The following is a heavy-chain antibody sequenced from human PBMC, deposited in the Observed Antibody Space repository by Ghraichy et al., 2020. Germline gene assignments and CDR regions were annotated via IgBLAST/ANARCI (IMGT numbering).Heavy chain of an antibody. D-gene: IGHD3-22*01. J-gene: IGHJ3*02. Sequence: GGSLRLSCAASGFTFSSYAMSWVRQAPGKGLEWVSAISGSGGSTYYADSVKGRFTISRDNSKNTLYLQMNSLRAEDTAVYYCAKTGRTSTYYYDSSEGAFDIWGQGTMVTVSS. CDR3: AKTGRTSTYYYDSSEGAFDI. CDR1: GFTFSSYA. CDR2: ISGSGGST. V-gene: IGHV3-23*01.